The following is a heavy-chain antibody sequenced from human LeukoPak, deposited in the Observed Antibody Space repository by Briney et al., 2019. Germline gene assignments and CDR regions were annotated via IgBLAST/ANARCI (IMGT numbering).Heavy chain of an antibody. J-gene: IGHJ5*02. CDR1: GYTFTSYG. CDR3: ARGPNYYGSRWFDP. CDR2: ISVYNGNT. V-gene: IGHV1-18*01. Sequence: ASVKVSCKASGYTFTSYGISWVRQAPGQGLEWMGWISVYNGNTKYAQKFQGRVTMTTDTSTSSAYMELRSLRSDDTAVYYCARGPNYYGSRWFDPWGQGTLVTVSS. D-gene: IGHD3-10*01.